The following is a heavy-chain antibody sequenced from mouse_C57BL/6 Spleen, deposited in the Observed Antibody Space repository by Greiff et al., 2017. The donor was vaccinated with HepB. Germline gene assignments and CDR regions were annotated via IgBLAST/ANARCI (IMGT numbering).Heavy chain of an antibody. Sequence: QVQLQQPGAELVMPGASVKLSCKASGYTFTSYWMHWVKQRPGQGLEWIGEIDPSDSYTNYNRKFKGKSTLTVDKSSSTTYMQLRSLTSEDSAVYYCARKATGVADYYAMDYWGQGTSVTVSS. CDR2: IDPSDSYT. J-gene: IGHJ4*01. D-gene: IGHD1-1*01. CDR3: ARKATGVADYYAMDY. CDR1: GYTFTSYW. V-gene: IGHV1-69*01.